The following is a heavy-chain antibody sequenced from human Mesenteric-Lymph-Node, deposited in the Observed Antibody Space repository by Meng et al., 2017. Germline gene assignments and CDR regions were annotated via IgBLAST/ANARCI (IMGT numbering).Heavy chain of an antibody. D-gene: IGHD2-2*01. Sequence: GGSLRLSCAASGFTFSSYSMNWVRQAPGKGLEWVSYISSSGSTIYYADSVKGRFTISRDNAKNSLYLQMNSLRAEDTAVYYCARDKPDIVVVPAASYYYYGMDVWGQGTTVTVSS. CDR2: ISSSGSTI. J-gene: IGHJ6*02. V-gene: IGHV3-48*04. CDR1: GFTFSSYS. CDR3: ARDKPDIVVVPAASYYYYGMDV.